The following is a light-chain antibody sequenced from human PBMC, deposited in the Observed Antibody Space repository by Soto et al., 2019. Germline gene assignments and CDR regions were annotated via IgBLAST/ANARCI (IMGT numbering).Light chain of an antibody. Sequence: DIQMTQSPSSLSASVGDRVTITCRASQSISSYLNWYQQKPGKAPKLLIYAASSLQSGVPSRFSGSGSGTVFTLTISSLQPEDFATYYCQQLHDYPITFGQGTKVDIK. V-gene: IGKV1-39*01. J-gene: IGKJ1*01. CDR1: QSISSY. CDR3: QQLHDYPIT. CDR2: AAS.